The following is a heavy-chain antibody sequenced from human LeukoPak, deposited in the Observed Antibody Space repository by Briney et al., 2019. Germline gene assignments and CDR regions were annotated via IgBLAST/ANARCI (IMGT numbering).Heavy chain of an antibody. D-gene: IGHD3-9*01. J-gene: IGHJ3*02. CDR3: AREYYDILTGETHAFDI. CDR2: IYSGGST. V-gene: IGHV3-53*01. Sequence: PGGSLRLSCAASGFTVSSNYMSWVRQAPGKGLEWVSVIYSGGSTYYADSVKGRFTISRDNSKNTLYLQMNSLRAEDTAVYYCAREYYDILTGETHAFDIWGQGTMVTVSS. CDR1: GFTVSSNY.